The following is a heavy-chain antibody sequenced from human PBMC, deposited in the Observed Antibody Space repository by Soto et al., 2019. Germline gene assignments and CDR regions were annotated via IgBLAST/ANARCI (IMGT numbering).Heavy chain of an antibody. D-gene: IGHD3-16*02. CDR1: GFTFDAYQ. Sequence: EIQLLESGGGLVQPGGSLRLSCAASGFTFDAYQMSWVRQARGKGLEWLSYIRNDGGTTYDADSVKGRFTVSRDNAKNSMYLQMKSLRVEDMGVYYCTRRYCYNNGCLIDYWGQGTLVTVSS. CDR2: IRNDGGTT. V-gene: IGHV3-48*03. J-gene: IGHJ4*02. CDR3: TRRYCYNNGCLIDY.